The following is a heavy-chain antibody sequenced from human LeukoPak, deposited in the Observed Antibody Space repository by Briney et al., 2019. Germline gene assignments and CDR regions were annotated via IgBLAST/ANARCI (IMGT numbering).Heavy chain of an antibody. CDR1: GGSISSYY. Sequence: PSETLSLTCTVSGGSISSYYWSWIRQPPGKGLEWIGYIYYSGSTNYNPSLKSRVTISVDTSKNQFSLKLSSVTAADTAVYYCAREGRSSSRPGDGMGVWGQGTTVTVSS. CDR3: AREGRSSSRPGDGMGV. V-gene: IGHV4-59*01. CDR2: IYYSGST. D-gene: IGHD6-13*01. J-gene: IGHJ6*02.